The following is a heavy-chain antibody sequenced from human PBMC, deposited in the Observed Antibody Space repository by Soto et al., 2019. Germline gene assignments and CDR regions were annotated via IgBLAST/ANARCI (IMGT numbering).Heavy chain of an antibody. CDR3: ASGELTVRISVAGPDGSWVGNPTQFDY. D-gene: IGHD6-19*01. CDR2: IWYDGSNK. J-gene: IGHJ4*02. Sequence: HPGGSLRLSCAASGLTFSSYGMHWVRQAPGKGLEWVAVIWYDGSNKYYADSVKGRFTISRDNSKYTLYLQMNSLRAEDTAVYYCASGELTVRISVAGPDGSWVGNPTQFDYWGQGTLVTVSS. V-gene: IGHV3-33*01. CDR1: GLTFSSYG.